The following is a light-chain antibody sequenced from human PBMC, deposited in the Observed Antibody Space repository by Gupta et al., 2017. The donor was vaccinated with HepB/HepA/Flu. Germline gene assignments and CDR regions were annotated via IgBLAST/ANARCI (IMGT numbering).Light chain of an antibody. V-gene: IGLV2-14*03. Sequence: SALTQPASVSGSPGQSITISCTGSSSDVGAYNYVSWYQQHPGKSPKLIIYDVSNRPSGVSNRFSGSKSGSTASLTISGIQVEDEAHYYCFSYAGSYYRLFGGGTKLTVL. CDR1: SSDVGAYNY. CDR3: FSYAGSYYRL. J-gene: IGLJ2*01. CDR2: DVS.